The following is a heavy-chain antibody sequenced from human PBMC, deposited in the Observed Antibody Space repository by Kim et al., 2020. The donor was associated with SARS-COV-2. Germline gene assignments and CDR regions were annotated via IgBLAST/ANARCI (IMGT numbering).Heavy chain of an antibody. CDR2: IYHSGST. J-gene: IGHJ4*02. CDR1: GGSISSSNW. D-gene: IGHD7-27*01. CDR3: ARARGNWGGERPFDY. Sequence: SETLSLTCAVSGGSISSSNWWSWVRQPPGKGLEWIGEIYHSGSTNYNPSLKSRVTISVDKSKNQFSLKLSSVTAADTAVYYCARARGNWGGERPFDYWDQGTLVTVSS. V-gene: IGHV4-4*02.